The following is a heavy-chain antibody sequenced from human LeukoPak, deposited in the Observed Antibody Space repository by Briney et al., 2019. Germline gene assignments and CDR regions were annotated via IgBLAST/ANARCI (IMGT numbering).Heavy chain of an antibody. Sequence: ASVKVSCKASGYTFTSYYMHWVRQAPGQGLEWMGIINPSGGSTSYAQKFQGRVTMTRDTSTSTVYMELSRLRSEDTAVYYCARECSSTSCYRDFDYWGQGTLVTVSS. D-gene: IGHD2-2*01. J-gene: IGHJ4*02. CDR3: ARECSSTSCYRDFDY. CDR2: INPSGGST. V-gene: IGHV1-46*01. CDR1: GYTFTSYY.